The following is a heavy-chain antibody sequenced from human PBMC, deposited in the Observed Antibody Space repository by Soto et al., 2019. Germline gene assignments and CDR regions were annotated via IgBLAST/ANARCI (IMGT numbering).Heavy chain of an antibody. CDR1: GGSISSSNW. Sequence: SETLSLTCAVSGGSISSSNWWSWVRQPPGKGLEWIGEIYHSGSTNYNPSLKSRVTISVDKSKNQFSLKLSSVTAADTAVYYCARDFRAVAGTFDYWGHGTLVPVPS. D-gene: IGHD6-19*01. CDR2: IYHSGST. J-gene: IGHJ4*01. CDR3: ARDFRAVAGTFDY. V-gene: IGHV4-4*02.